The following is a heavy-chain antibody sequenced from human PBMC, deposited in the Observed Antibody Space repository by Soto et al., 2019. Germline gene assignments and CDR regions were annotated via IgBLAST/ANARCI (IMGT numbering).Heavy chain of an antibody. Sequence: GGSLRLSCAASGFTFSSYGMHWVRQAPGKGLEWVAVIWYDGSNKYYADSVKGRFTISRDNSKNTLYLQMNSLRAEDTAVYYCARAPAYCSSTSCYAFDIWGQGTMVTVSS. J-gene: IGHJ3*02. V-gene: IGHV3-33*01. CDR3: ARAPAYCSSTSCYAFDI. D-gene: IGHD2-2*01. CDR1: GFTFSSYG. CDR2: IWYDGSNK.